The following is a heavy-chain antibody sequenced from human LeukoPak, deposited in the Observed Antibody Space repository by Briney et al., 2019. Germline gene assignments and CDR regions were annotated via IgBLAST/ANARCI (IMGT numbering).Heavy chain of an antibody. CDR2: ISGSGGST. V-gene: IGHV3-23*01. Sequence: GGSLRLSCAASGFTFSSHAMSWVRQAPGKGLEWVSAISGSGGSTYYADSVKGRFTISRDNSKNTLYLQMNSLRAEDTAVYYCAKPYGDHTPTYYYGMDVWGQGTTVTVSS. CDR1: GFTFSSHA. J-gene: IGHJ6*02. D-gene: IGHD4-17*01. CDR3: AKPYGDHTPTYYYGMDV.